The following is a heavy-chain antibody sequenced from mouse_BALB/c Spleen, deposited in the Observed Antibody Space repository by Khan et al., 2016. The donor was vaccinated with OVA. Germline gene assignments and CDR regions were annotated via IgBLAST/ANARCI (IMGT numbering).Heavy chain of an antibody. J-gene: IGHJ2*01. CDR2: TDPANGNT. CDR1: GYNIKDIY. V-gene: IGHV14-3*02. CDR3: RISTINA. Sequence: VQLQQSGAELVKPAASLKLSCTASGYNIKDIYIHWVKQRPEKGLERIRRTDPANGNTKYDPKFQGQATINAEPSSNTAYLQLSSLTSEDTAVYYCRISTINAWGQGTTLTVSS.